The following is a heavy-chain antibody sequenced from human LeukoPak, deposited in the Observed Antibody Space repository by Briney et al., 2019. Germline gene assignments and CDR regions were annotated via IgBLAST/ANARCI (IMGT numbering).Heavy chain of an antibody. D-gene: IGHD1/OR15-1a*01. CDR1: DGSISSYY. CDR2: IYYSGST. Sequence: SETLSLTCTVSDGSISSYYWSWIRQPPGKGLEWIGYIYYSGSTNYNPSLKSRVTISVDTSKNQFSLKLSSVTAADTAVYYCARDRHWTNDWVFDSWGQGTLVTVSS. J-gene: IGHJ4*02. CDR3: ARDRHWTNDWVFDS. V-gene: IGHV4-59*12.